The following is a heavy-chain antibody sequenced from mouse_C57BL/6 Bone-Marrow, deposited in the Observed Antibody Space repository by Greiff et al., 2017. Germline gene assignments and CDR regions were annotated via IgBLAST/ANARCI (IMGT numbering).Heavy chain of an antibody. CDR2: SRNKANDYTT. CDR1: GFTFSDFY. J-gene: IGHJ4*01. V-gene: IGHV7-1*01. CDR3: ARETYYSNYYAMDY. Sequence: EVTVVESGGGLVQSGRSLRLSCATSGFTFSDFYMEWVRQAPGKGLEWIAASRNKANDYTTEYSASVKGRFIVSRDTSQSILYLQMNALRADDTAIYYCARETYYSNYYAMDYWGQGTSVTVSS. D-gene: IGHD2-5*01.